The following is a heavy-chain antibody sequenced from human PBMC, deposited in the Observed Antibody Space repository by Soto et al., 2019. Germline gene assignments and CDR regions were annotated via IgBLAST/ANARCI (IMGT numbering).Heavy chain of an antibody. Sequence: EVQLVESGGGLVQPGRSLRLSCAASGFTFDDYAMHWVRQAPGKGLEWVSGISWNSGSIGYADSVKGRFTISRDNAKKSLYLQMNSLRAEDTALYYCARSGYYTGYFDYWGQGTLVTVSS. CDR3: ARSGYYTGYFDY. CDR2: ISWNSGSI. V-gene: IGHV3-9*01. CDR1: GFTFDDYA. J-gene: IGHJ4*02. D-gene: IGHD3-3*01.